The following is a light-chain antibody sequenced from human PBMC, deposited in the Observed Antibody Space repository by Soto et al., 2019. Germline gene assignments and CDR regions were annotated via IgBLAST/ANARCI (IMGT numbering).Light chain of an antibody. Sequence: DIVMTQSPDSLAVSLGERATINCKSSQNVLYSSNNKNYLAWYQQRPGQPPKLLIYWASTRESGVPDRFSGSGSGTDFTLTISSLQAEDVAVYYCRQYYSNPLTFGQGTRLEIK. CDR2: WAS. V-gene: IGKV4-1*01. CDR1: QNVLYSSNNKNY. J-gene: IGKJ5*01. CDR3: RQYYSNPLT.